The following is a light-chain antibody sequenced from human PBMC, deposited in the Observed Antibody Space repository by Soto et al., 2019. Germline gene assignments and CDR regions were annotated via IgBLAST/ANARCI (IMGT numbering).Light chain of an antibody. CDR2: KAS. J-gene: IGKJ1*01. CDR3: QSGA. V-gene: IGKV1-5*03. CDR1: QSISSW. Sequence: DIQMTQSPSTLSASVGDRVTITCRASQSISSWLAWYQQKPGKAPKLLIYKASSLESGVPSRFSGSGSGTEFTLNISSLQPDDFATYYCQSGAFGQGTKVEIK.